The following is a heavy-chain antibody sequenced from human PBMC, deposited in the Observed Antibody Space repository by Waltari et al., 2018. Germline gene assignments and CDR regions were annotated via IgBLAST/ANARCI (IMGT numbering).Heavy chain of an antibody. Sequence: QVQLVQSGAEVKKPGSSVKVSCKASGGTFSTYAISWVRQAPGQGLEWMGGIIPLFGTANYAQKFQGRVTITADESTSTAYMELSSLRSEDTAVYYCARAATDYYYYYGMDVWGQGTTVTVSS. V-gene: IGHV1-69*01. CDR2: IIPLFGTA. CDR1: GGTFSTYA. J-gene: IGHJ6*02. CDR3: ARAATDYYYYYGMDV. D-gene: IGHD1-26*01.